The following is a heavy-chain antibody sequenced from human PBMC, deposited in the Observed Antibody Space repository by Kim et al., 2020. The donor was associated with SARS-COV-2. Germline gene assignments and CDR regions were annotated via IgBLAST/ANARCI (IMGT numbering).Heavy chain of an antibody. D-gene: IGHD1-26*01. V-gene: IGHV3-66*01. CDR3: ANMGSGSYSTRPLDY. CDR1: GFTVSSNY. J-gene: IGHJ4*02. Sequence: GGSLRLSCAASGFTVSSNYMSWVRQAPGKGLEWVSVIYGGGSTYYADSAKGRFTISRDNSKNTLELQINSLMAEDTAVYYCANMGSGSYSTRPLDYWGQG. CDR2: IYGGGST.